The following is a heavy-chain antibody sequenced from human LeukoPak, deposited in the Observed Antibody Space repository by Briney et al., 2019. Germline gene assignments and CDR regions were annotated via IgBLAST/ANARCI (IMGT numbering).Heavy chain of an antibody. Sequence: GASVKVSCKASGYTFTSYYMHWVRQAPGQGLEWMGWINPNSGGTNYAQKFQGRVTMTRDTSISTAYMELSRLRSDDTAVYYCARPNHYYDSSGYYYYFDYWGQGTLVTVSS. CDR1: GYTFTSYY. CDR2: INPNSGGT. D-gene: IGHD3-22*01. CDR3: ARPNHYYDSSGYYYYFDY. J-gene: IGHJ4*02. V-gene: IGHV1-2*02.